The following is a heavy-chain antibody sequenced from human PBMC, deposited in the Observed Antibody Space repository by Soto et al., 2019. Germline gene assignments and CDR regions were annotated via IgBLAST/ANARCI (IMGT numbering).Heavy chain of an antibody. CDR2: ISSSSYI. J-gene: IGHJ3*02. Sequence: TGGSLRLSCAASGFTFSSYSINWVRQAPGKGLEWVSSISSSSYIYYADSVKGRFTISRDNAKNSLYLQMNSLRAEDTAVYYCARGSYGDDAFDIWGQGTMVTVSS. V-gene: IGHV3-21*01. D-gene: IGHD4-17*01. CDR1: GFTFSSYS. CDR3: ARGSYGDDAFDI.